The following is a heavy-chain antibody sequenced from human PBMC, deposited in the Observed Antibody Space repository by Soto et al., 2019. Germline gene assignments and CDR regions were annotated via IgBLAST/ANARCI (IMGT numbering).Heavy chain of an antibody. J-gene: IGHJ6*02. D-gene: IGHD3-3*01. CDR1: GVSISSNY. CDR3: ARSYPNTIFGVVPSRGLDV. V-gene: IGHV4-59*01. CDR2: IHYSGST. Sequence: SETLSLTCIVYGVSISSNYWSWIRQPPWQGLEWIGYIHYSGSTNFNPSLKNRVIMSVDTSKSQFSLRLSSVTAADTAVYYCARSYPNTIFGVVPSRGLDVWGQGATVPVSS.